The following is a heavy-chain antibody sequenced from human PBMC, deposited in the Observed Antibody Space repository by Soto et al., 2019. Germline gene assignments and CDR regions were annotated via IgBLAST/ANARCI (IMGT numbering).Heavy chain of an antibody. CDR1: GFTFSSYG. D-gene: IGHD3-10*01. CDR3: AKDSNTHYYYYYGMDV. Sequence: PGGSLRLSCAASGFTFSSYGMHWVRQAPGKGLEWVAVISYDGSNKYYADSVKGRFTISRDNSKNTLYLQMNSLRAEDTAVYYCAKDSNTHYYYYYGMDVWSQGTTVTVSS. V-gene: IGHV3-30*18. J-gene: IGHJ6*02. CDR2: ISYDGSNK.